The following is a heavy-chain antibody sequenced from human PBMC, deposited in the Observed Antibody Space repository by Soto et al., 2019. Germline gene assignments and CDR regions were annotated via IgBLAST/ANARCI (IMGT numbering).Heavy chain of an antibody. CDR1: GFTFSSYG. J-gene: IGHJ4*02. V-gene: IGHV3-30*18. D-gene: IGHD3-3*01. Sequence: GGSLRLSCAASGFTFSSYGMHWVRQAPGKGLEWVAVISYDGSNKYYADSVKGRFTISRDNSKNTLYLQMNSLRAEDTAVYYCAKDREYYDFWSGYYFDYWGQGTLVTVSS. CDR3: AKDREYYDFWSGYYFDY. CDR2: ISYDGSNK.